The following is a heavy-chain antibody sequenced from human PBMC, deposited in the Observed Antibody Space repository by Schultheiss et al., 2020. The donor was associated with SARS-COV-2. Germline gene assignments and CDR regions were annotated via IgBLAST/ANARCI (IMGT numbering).Heavy chain of an antibody. Sequence: SQTLSLTCAVYGGSFSGYYWSWIRQPPGKGLEWIGEINHSGSTNYNPSLKSRVTISVDTSKNQFSLKLRSVTAADTAVYYCASEYDYGDYGPFNYWGQGTLVTVSS. J-gene: IGHJ4*02. CDR1: GGSFSGYY. CDR3: ASEYDYGDYGPFNY. D-gene: IGHD4-17*01. CDR2: INHSGST. V-gene: IGHV4-34*01.